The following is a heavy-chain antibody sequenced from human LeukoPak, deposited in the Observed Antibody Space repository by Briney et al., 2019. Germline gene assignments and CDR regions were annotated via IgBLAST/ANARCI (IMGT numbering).Heavy chain of an antibody. J-gene: IGHJ4*02. D-gene: IGHD5-12*01. CDR2: IFSSGRA. Sequence: SETLSLACSVSGGSINNYYWSWIRQSPTKRLEWIGYIFSSGRASYNPSLESRVTISVDTSKNQFSLKMNSLTAADTAVYFCARDAPGGNDYFDYWGQGTLVTVSS. V-gene: IGHV4-59*01. CDR3: ARDAPGGNDYFDY. CDR1: GGSINNYY.